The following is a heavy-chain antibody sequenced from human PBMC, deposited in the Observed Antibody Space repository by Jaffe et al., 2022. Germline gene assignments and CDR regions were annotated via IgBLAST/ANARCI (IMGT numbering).Heavy chain of an antibody. J-gene: IGHJ4*02. CDR3: TTVHHAAFG. D-gene: IGHD2-15*01. CDR1: GIIFSKAW. CDR2: IKSEADGGAA. V-gene: IGHV3-15*01. Sequence: EVRLEESGGGLVKPGGSLRLSCEVSGIIFSKAWMNWVRQAPGKGLEWVGRIKSEADGGAADYAAPVKGRFIISRDDSKNTLFLQMNSLKTEDTAVYSCTTVHHAAFGWGQGTLVTVSS.